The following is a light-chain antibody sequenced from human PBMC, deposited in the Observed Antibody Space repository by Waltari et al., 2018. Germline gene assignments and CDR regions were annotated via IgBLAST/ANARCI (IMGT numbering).Light chain of an antibody. Sequence: EIVLTQSPGTLSLSPGERAPPSCRASQSIGKYLVWYQQKPGQAPRLLIYAASSRATGIPDRFSGSGSGTDFSLTISRLEPEDFAVYYCQNHERLPATFGQGTKVEIK. CDR2: AAS. V-gene: IGKV3-20*01. CDR1: QSIGKY. CDR3: QNHERLPAT. J-gene: IGKJ1*01.